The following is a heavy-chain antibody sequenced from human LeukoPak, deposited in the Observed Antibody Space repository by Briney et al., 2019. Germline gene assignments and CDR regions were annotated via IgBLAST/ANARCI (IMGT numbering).Heavy chain of an antibody. V-gene: IGHV4-59*08. CDR1: GGSISSYY. J-gene: IGHJ6*02. CDR2: IYYSGST. CDR3: ASACSSTSCHRGYGMDV. D-gene: IGHD2-2*02. Sequence: SETLSLTCTVSGGSISSYYWSWIRQPPGKGLEWIGYIYYSGSTNYNPSLKSRVTISVDTSKNQFSLKLSSVTAADTAVYYCASACSSTSCHRGYGMDVWGQGTTVTVSS.